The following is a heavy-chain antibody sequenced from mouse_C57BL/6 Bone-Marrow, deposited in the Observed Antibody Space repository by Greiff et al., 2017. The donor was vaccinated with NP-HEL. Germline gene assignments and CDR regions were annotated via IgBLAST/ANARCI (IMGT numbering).Heavy chain of an antibody. V-gene: IGHV1-55*01. CDR3: ARPITTVVAPYYYAMDY. CDR2: IYPGSGST. CDR1: GYTFTSYW. D-gene: IGHD1-1*01. Sequence: VQLQQPGAELVKPGASVKMSCKASGYTFTSYWITWVKQRPGQGLEWIGDIYPGSGSTNYNEKFKSKATLTVDTSSSTAYMQLSSLTSEDSAVYYCARPITTVVAPYYYAMDYWGQGTSVTVSS. J-gene: IGHJ4*01.